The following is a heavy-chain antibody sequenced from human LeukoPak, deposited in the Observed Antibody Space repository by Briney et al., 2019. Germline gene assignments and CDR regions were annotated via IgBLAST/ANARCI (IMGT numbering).Heavy chain of an antibody. CDR3: ARHKSSWSFDY. CDR2: IYYSGST. CDR1: GGSISSSNW. V-gene: IGHV4-39*01. D-gene: IGHD6-13*01. J-gene: IGHJ4*02. Sequence: SETLSLTCAVSGGSISSSNWWSWARQPPGKGLEWIGSIYYSGSTYYNPSLKSRVTISVDTSKNQFSLKLSSVTAADTAVYYCARHKSSWSFDYWGQGTLVTVSS.